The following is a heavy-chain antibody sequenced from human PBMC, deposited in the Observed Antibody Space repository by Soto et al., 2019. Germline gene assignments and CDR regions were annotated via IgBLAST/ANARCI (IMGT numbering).Heavy chain of an antibody. CDR2: IYHSGSS. Sequence: SETLSLTCTVSGGSVSNSQYFWVWLRQPPGKGLEWIGYIYHSGSSRYNPSLNSRITMSLDTSKNQFSLELSSVTVADTAVYYCARGSQLERDAFDIWGQGTMVTVSS. CDR3: ARGSQLERDAFDI. D-gene: IGHD1-1*01. V-gene: IGHV4-31*03. CDR1: GGSVSNSQYF. J-gene: IGHJ3*02.